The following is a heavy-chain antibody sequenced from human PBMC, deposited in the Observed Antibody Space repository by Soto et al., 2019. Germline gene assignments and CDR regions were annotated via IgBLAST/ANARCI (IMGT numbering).Heavy chain of an antibody. CDR3: SRDCPCGLGYCTNGACFPNDF. V-gene: IGHV3-49*03. CDR2: VRTYAYGETT. CDR1: GFTFGDYA. D-gene: IGHD2-8*01. J-gene: IGHJ4*02. Sequence: GGSLRLSCTTSGFTFGDYAMSWFRQTPGKGLEWVGFVRTYAYGETTEYAASVKGRFTVGRDNSRSTSYLHMSSLKTEDTGVYFCSRDCPCGLGYCTNGACFPNDFWGQGTLVTVSS.